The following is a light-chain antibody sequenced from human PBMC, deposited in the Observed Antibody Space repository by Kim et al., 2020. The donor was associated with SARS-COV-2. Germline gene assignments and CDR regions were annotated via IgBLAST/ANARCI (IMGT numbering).Light chain of an antibody. Sequence: GQPASISCKSSESLVYTDGNCYVCWFHQRPGQSPRRLLYKVSTRDSGVPGRFSGSGSGTDFTLEISRVEAEDVGIYYCMQGTHPFNFGQGTKLEI. CDR1: ESLVYTDGNCY. CDR2: KVS. CDR3: MQGTHPFN. J-gene: IGKJ2*01. V-gene: IGKV2-30*01.